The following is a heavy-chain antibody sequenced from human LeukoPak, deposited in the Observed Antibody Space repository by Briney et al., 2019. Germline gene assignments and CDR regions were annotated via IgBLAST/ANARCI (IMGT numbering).Heavy chain of an antibody. J-gene: IGHJ5*02. CDR3: AAVPHHYSYDFWSGYYRENWFDP. Sequence: SVKVSCKASGFTFTSSAMQWVRQARGQRLEWIGWIVVGSGNTNYAQKFQERVTITRDMSTSTAYMELSSLRSEDTAVYYCAAVPHHYSYDFWSGYYRENWFDPWGQGTLVTVSS. D-gene: IGHD3-3*01. CDR2: IVVGSGNT. CDR1: GFTFTSSA. V-gene: IGHV1-58*02.